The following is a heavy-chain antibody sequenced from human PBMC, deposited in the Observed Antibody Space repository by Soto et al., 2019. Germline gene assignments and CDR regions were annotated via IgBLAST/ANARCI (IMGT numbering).Heavy chain of an antibody. CDR2: IKSKTDGGTT. CDR3: TTFQLDAFDI. J-gene: IGHJ3*02. Sequence: GGSLRLSCEASGFTFSNAWMSWVGQAPGKGLEWVGRIKSKTDGGTTDYAAPVKGRFTISRDDSKNTLYLQMNSLKTEDTAFYSCTTFQLDAFDIWGQGTMVTVSS. CDR1: GFTFSNAW. D-gene: IGHD2-2*01. V-gene: IGHV3-15*01.